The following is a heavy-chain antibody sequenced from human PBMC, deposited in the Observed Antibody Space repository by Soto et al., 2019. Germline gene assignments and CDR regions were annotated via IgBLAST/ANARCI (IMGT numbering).Heavy chain of an antibody. CDR1: GYSFDSYA. CDR3: ARENAPYGFDL. D-gene: IGHD2-2*01. V-gene: IGHV1-18*01. Sequence: QVQLVQSGATQEKPGSSVKVSCEAFGYSFDSYAYSWVRQAPGQGLEWMGRIGSGNTNYAQKLQGRVTMTTDTSTNTAYMELRSLRSDDTALYYCARENAPYGFDLWGQGTVVTVSS. J-gene: IGHJ3*01. CDR2: IGSGNT.